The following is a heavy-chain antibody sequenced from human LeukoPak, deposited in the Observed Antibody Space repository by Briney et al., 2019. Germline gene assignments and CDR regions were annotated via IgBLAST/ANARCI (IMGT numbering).Heavy chain of an antibody. J-gene: IGHJ3*02. CDR1: GGSISSGGYS. CDR3: ARGGCSSTGCYVPGDAFDI. D-gene: IGHD2-2*01. CDR2: IYHSGST. V-gene: IGHV4-30-2*01. Sequence: SETLSLTCAVSGGSISSGGYSWSWIRQPPGKGLEWIGYIYHSGSTYYNPSLKSRVTISVDRSKNQFSLKLSSVTAADTAVYYCARGGCSSTGCYVPGDAFDIWGQGTMVTVSS.